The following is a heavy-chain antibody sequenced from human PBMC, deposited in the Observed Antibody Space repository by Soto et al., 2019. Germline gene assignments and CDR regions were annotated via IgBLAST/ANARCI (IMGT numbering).Heavy chain of an antibody. Sequence: EVQLVQSGAEVKKPGESLQISCKGSGYSFTNNWLGWVRQMPGKGLEWMGSVYPGTSETRYSPSFQGQVSFSADKSISTAYLQWSSLKASDTAIYYCARLVHYDNSGLFDYWGQGTLVTVSS. CDR3: ARLVHYDNSGLFDY. CDR1: GYSFTNNW. D-gene: IGHD3-22*01. V-gene: IGHV5-51*01. J-gene: IGHJ4*02. CDR2: VYPGTSET.